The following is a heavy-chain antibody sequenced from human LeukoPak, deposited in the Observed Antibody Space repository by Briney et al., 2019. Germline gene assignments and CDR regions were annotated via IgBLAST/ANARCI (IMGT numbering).Heavy chain of an antibody. V-gene: IGHV4-34*01. J-gene: IGHJ6*02. CDR1: GGSFSGYY. CDR3: ARGVVVPAANYYYYGMDV. D-gene: IGHD2-2*01. CDR2: INHSGST. Sequence: SETLSLTCAVYGGSFSGYYWSWIRQPPGKGLEWIGEINHSGSTNYNPSLKSRVTISVDTSKNQFSPKLISVTAADTAVYYCARGVVVPAANYYYYGMDVWGQGTTVTVSS.